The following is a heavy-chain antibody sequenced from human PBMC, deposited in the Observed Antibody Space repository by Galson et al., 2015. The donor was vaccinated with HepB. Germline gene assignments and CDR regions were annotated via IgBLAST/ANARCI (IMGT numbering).Heavy chain of an antibody. CDR2: IYSGGST. CDR3: ARGPCSGGSCYSSGFDY. V-gene: IGHV3-66*01. CDR1: GFTFSSYW. D-gene: IGHD2-15*01. J-gene: IGHJ4*02. Sequence: SLRLSCAASGFTFSSYWMSWVRQAPGKGLEWVSVIYSGGSTYYADSVKGRFTISRDNSKNTLYLQMNSLRAEDTAVYYCARGPCSGGSCYSSGFDYWGQGTLVTVSS.